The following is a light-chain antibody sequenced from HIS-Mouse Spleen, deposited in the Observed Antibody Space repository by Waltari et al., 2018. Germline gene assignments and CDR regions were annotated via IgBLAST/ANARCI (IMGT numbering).Light chain of an antibody. CDR2: DDS. V-gene: IGLV3-21*03. CDR1: NIGSKS. CDR3: QVWDSSSDHVV. J-gene: IGLJ2*01. Sequence: SYVLTQPPSVSVAPGKTARITCGGNNIGSKSVHWYQQKPGQAPVLAVYDDSDRPAGSPERFSGSNSGNTATLTISRVEAGDEADYYCQVWDSSSDHVVFGGGTKLTVL.